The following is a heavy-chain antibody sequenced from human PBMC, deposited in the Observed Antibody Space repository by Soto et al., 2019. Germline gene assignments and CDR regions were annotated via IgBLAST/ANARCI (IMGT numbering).Heavy chain of an antibody. Sequence: HPGGSLRLSCAASGFTFSAYAMHWVRQAPVKGLEWVAVISYDGSSQNYADSVKGRFTISRDNSKNTLYLQMNSLRDEDMALYYCARGAVTTNYYYYGMDVWGRGTTVTVSS. CDR2: ISYDGSSQ. D-gene: IGHD4-17*01. CDR3: ARGAVTTNYYYYGMDV. CDR1: GFTFSAYA. V-gene: IGHV3-30-3*01. J-gene: IGHJ6*02.